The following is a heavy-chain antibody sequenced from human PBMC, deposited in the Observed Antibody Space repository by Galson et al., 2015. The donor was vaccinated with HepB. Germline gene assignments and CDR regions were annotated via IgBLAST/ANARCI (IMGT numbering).Heavy chain of an antibody. CDR1: GYTFTGYY. D-gene: IGHD2-15*01. CDR3: ARGVVVVAATQYYYYGMDV. J-gene: IGHJ6*02. Sequence: SVKVSCKASGYTFTGYYMHWVRQAPGQGLEWMGWINPNSGGTNYAQKFQGWVTMTRDTSISTAYMELSRPRSDDTAVYYCARGVVVVAATQYYYYGMDVWGQGTTVTVSS. V-gene: IGHV1-2*04. CDR2: INPNSGGT.